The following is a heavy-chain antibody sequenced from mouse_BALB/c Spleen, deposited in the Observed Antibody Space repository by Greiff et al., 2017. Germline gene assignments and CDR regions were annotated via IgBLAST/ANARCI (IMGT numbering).Heavy chain of an antibody. D-gene: IGHD1-1*01. J-gene: IGHJ3*01. CDR2: INPSTGYT. CDR1: GYTFTSYW. Sequence: VKLMESGAELAKPGASVKMSCKASGYTFTSYWMHWVKQRPGQGLEWIGYINPSTGYTEYNQKFKDKATLTADKSSSTAYMQLSSLTSEDSAVYYCACYYDGSSLFAYWGQGTLVTVSA. V-gene: IGHV1-7*01. CDR3: ACYYDGSSLFAY.